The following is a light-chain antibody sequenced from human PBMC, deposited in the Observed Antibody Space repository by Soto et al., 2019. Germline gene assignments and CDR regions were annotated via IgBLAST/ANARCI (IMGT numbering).Light chain of an antibody. CDR1: SSDVGSYNL. V-gene: IGLV2-23*02. CDR2: EVS. Sequence: QSVLTQPASVSGSPGQSITISCTGTSSDVGSYNLVSWYQQHPGKAPKLMIYEVSKRPSGVSNRFSGSKSGNTASLTITGFQAEDEADYYCCSYASSTSYVFGTGTKVTVL. J-gene: IGLJ1*01. CDR3: CSYASSTSYV.